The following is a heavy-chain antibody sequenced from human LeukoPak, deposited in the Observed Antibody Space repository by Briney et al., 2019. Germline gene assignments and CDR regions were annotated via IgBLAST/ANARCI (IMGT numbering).Heavy chain of an antibody. CDR2: IYYSGST. Sequence: SQTLSLTCTVSGGSISSGGYYWSWIRRHPGKGLEWIGYIYYSGSTYYNPSLKSRVTISVDTSKNQFSLKLSSVTAADTAVYYCAREGGGGDFDYWGQGTLVTVS. J-gene: IGHJ4*02. CDR3: AREGGGGDFDY. V-gene: IGHV4-31*03. CDR1: GGSISSGGYY. D-gene: IGHD2-15*01.